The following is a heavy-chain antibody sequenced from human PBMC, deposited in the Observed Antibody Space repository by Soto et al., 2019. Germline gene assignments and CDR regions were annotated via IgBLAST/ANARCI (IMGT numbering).Heavy chain of an antibody. CDR2: IYWDDDN. D-gene: IGHD3-10*01. Sequence: QITLKESGPTLVRPTQTLTLTCTFSGFSLTTSGVGVGWIRQPPGKALEWLAVIYWDDDNRYSSSLKSRLTIXXHXSXXQLVLTMNNQDPLDTATYYCAHHPYYGLGSYSFDYWGQGTLVTVSS. J-gene: IGHJ4*02. CDR3: AHHPYYGLGSYSFDY. V-gene: IGHV2-5*02. CDR1: GFSLTTSGVG.